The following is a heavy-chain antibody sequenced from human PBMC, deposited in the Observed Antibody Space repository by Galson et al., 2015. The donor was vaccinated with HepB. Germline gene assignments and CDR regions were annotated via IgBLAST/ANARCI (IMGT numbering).Heavy chain of an antibody. D-gene: IGHD4-17*01. CDR1: GFILRNYA. V-gene: IGHV3-23*01. Sequence: SLRLSCAASGFILRNYAMGWVRQAPGKGLEWVSTISDSGGSMSYADSVKGRFTISRDNSKNTLYLQMNSLRAEDTAIYYCAKLRTVTTNDLFDYWGQGTLVTVSS. J-gene: IGHJ4*02. CDR2: ISDSGGSM. CDR3: AKLRTVTTNDLFDY.